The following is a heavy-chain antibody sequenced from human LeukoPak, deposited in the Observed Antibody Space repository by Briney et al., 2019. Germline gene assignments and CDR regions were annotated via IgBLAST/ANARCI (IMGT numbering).Heavy chain of an antibody. CDR2: ISGSGGST. D-gene: IGHD2-15*01. CDR3: AKEKDIVVVVATSY. V-gene: IGHV3-23*01. CDR1: GFTFGSYA. Sequence: GGSLRLSCAASGFTFGSYAMSWVRQAPGKGLEWVSAISGSGGSTYYADSVKGRFTISRDNSKNTLYLQMNSLRAEDTAVYYCAKEKDIVVVVATSYWGQGTLVTVSS. J-gene: IGHJ4*02.